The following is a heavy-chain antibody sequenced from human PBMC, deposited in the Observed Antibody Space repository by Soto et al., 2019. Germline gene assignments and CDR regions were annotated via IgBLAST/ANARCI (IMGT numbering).Heavy chain of an antibody. Sequence: KPSETLSLTCAVSGGSISSGVYSRSWIRHPPGKGLEWIGYIYHSGSTYYNPSLKSRVTISVDRSKNQFSLKLSSVTAADTAVYYCARVGGVYGDYYGMDVWGKGTTVT. CDR2: IYHSGST. CDR1: GGSISSGVYS. J-gene: IGHJ6*04. CDR3: ARVGGVYGDYYGMDV. V-gene: IGHV4-30-2*01. D-gene: IGHD2-8*01.